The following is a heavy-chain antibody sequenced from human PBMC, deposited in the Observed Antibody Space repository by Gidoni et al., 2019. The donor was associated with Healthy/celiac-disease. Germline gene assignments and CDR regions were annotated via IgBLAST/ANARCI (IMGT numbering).Heavy chain of an antibody. Sequence: QVQLQESGPGLVKPSETLSLTCTVSGGSISSYYWSWIRQPPGKGLEWIGYIYYSGFTNYNPSLKSRVTISVDTSKNQFSLKLSSVTAADTAVYYCARGHGDYGYYFDYWGQGTLVTVSS. CDR1: GGSISSYY. J-gene: IGHJ4*02. CDR2: IYYSGFT. CDR3: ARGHGDYGYYFDY. V-gene: IGHV4-59*01. D-gene: IGHD4-17*01.